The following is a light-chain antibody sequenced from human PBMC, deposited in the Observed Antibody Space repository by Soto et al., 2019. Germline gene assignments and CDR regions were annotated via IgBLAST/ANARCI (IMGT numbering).Light chain of an antibody. CDR2: GAS. J-gene: IGKJ4*01. CDR3: QQYNNWPSLT. V-gene: IGKV3-15*01. Sequence: IGLSQSPGTVSLSPGERATLSCRASQSVSNNYLAWYQQKPGQAPRLLIYGASTRATGIPARFSGSGSGTEFTLTISSLQSEDFAVYYCQQYNNWPSLTFGGGTKVDIK. CDR1: QSVSNN.